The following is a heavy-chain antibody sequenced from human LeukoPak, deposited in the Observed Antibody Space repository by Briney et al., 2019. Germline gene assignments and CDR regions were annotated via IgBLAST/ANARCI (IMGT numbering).Heavy chain of an antibody. Sequence: PGGSLRLSCAASGFTFRSYSMNWVRQAPGKGLEWVSSISSSSSYIYYADSVKGRFTISRDNAKNSLYLQMNSLRAEDTAVYYCARESPPRGYCSGGSCYADYWGQGTLVTVSS. J-gene: IGHJ4*02. CDR3: ARESPPRGYCSGGSCYADY. D-gene: IGHD2-15*01. CDR1: GFTFRSYS. CDR2: ISSSSSYI. V-gene: IGHV3-21*01.